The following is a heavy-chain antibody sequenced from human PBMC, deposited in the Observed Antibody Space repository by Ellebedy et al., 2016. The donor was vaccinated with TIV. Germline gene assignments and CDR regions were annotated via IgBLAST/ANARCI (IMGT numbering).Heavy chain of an antibody. CDR1: GFSFRSYW. CDR2: INQDGSEK. J-gene: IGHJ3*02. Sequence: GESLKISCAASGFSFRSYWMTWVRQAPGKGLEWVANINQDGSEKHYVDSVKGRFTISRENAKNSLYLQVNSLRAEDTAVYYCATDGSYGDYLSPTHAFVMWGQGTKVSVSS. D-gene: IGHD4-17*01. CDR3: ATDGSYGDYLSPTHAFVM. V-gene: IGHV3-7*01.